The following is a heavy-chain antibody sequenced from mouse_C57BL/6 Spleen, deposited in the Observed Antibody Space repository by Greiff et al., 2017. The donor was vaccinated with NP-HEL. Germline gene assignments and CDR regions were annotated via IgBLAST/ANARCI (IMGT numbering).Heavy chain of an antibody. V-gene: IGHV1-82*01. D-gene: IGHD2-14*01. CDR3: AREVPPHFDY. Sequence: VQLVESGPELVKPGASVKISCKASGYAFSSSWMNWVKQRPGKGLEWIGRIYPGDGDTNYNGKFKGKATLTADKSSSTAYMQLSSLTSEDSAVYFCAREVPPHFDYWGQGTTLTVSS. J-gene: IGHJ2*01. CDR1: GYAFSSSW. CDR2: IYPGDGDT.